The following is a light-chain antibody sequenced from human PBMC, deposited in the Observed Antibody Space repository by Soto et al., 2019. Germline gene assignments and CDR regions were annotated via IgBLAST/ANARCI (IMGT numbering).Light chain of an antibody. CDR3: AAWDDSLEGMV. Sequence: QSVLTQPPSASGTPGQRVTISCSGTTSNIGSNTVNWYQQLPGTAPKLLIYYNNQRPSGVPDRLSGSKSGTSASLAISGLQSEEEAVYYCAAWDDSLEGMVFGGGTKLTVL. CDR1: TSNIGSNT. V-gene: IGLV1-44*01. J-gene: IGLJ3*02. CDR2: YNN.